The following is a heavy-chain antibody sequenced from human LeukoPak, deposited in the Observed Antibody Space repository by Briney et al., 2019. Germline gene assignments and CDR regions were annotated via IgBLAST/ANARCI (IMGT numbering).Heavy chain of an antibody. CDR2: IRYDGSNK. D-gene: IGHD3-10*01. CDR3: AKDLVLGLLLWCGALAY. Sequence: SGGSLRLSCAASGFTFSSYGMHWVRQAPGKGLEWVAFIRYDGSNKYYADSVKGRFTISRDNSKNTLYLQMNSLRAEDTAVYYCAKDLVLGLLLWCGALAYWGQGTLVTVSS. J-gene: IGHJ4*02. V-gene: IGHV3-30*02. CDR1: GFTFSSYG.